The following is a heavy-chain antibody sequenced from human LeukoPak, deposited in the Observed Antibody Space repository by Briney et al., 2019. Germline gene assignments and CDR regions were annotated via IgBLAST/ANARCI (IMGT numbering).Heavy chain of an antibody. V-gene: IGHV4-31*03. J-gene: IGHJ3*02. CDR3: ARDSTVPPDGSSFRAFDI. CDR2: IYYSGST. Sequence: SETLSLTCTVSGGSISSGGHYWSWIRQHPGKGLEWIGYIYYSGSTYYNPSLKSRVTISVDTSKNQFSLKLSSVTAADTAVYYCARDSTVPPDGSSFRAFDIWGQGTMVTVSS. CDR1: GGSISSGGHY. D-gene: IGHD6-6*01.